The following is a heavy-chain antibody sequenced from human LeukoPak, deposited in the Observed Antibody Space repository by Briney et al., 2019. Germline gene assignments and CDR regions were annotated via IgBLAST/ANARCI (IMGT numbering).Heavy chain of an antibody. J-gene: IGHJ4*02. D-gene: IGHD2-2*02. CDR2: ISAYNGNT. CDR1: GYTFTSYG. Sequence: ASVKVSCKASGYTFTSYGISWVRQAPGQGLEWMGWISAYNGNTDYAQKLQGRVTMTTDTSTSTAYMELRSLRSDDTAVYYCARDCSSTSCYSYWGQGTLVTVSS. V-gene: IGHV1-18*01. CDR3: ARDCSSTSCYSY.